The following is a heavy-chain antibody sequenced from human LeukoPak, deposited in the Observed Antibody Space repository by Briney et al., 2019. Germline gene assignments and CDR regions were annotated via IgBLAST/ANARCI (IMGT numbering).Heavy chain of an antibody. V-gene: IGHV1-46*01. Sequence: ASVKVSCKASGYTFTSYYMHWVRQAPGQGLEWMGIINPSGGSTSYAQKFQGRVTMTRDMSTSTVYMELSSLRSEDTAVYYCARDPGLLWFGEFSFDYWGQGTLVTVSS. CDR3: ARDPGLLWFGEFSFDY. CDR1: GYTFTSYY. D-gene: IGHD3-10*01. CDR2: INPSGGST. J-gene: IGHJ4*02.